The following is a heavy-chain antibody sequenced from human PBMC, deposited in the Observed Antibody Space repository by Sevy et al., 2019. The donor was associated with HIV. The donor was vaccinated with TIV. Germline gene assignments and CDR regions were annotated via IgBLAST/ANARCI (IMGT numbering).Heavy chain of an antibody. Sequence: SETLSLTCTVSGGSIGSNSFYWGWIRQPPGKGLEWIGTVSYGWSTYYHPSLRSRVTISVDASKKQFSLKLSSVTAADTAVYYCARQKVRSAFYYDTSGRQGKADFDSWGQGTLVTVSS. D-gene: IGHD3-22*01. CDR3: ARQKVRSAFYYDTSGRQGKADFDS. J-gene: IGHJ4*02. V-gene: IGHV4-39*01. CDR2: VSYGWST. CDR1: GGSIGSNSFY.